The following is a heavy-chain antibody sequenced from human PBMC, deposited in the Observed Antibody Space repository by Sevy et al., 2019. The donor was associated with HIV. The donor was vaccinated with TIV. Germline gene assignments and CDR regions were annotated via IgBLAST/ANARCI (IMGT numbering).Heavy chain of an antibody. CDR3: ARHVCPSNYYDSSGGIDY. J-gene: IGHJ4*02. CDR1: GGSISSSSYY. CDR2: IYYSGST. V-gene: IGHV4-39*01. D-gene: IGHD3-22*01. Sequence: SETLSLTCTVSGGSISSSSYYWGWIRQPPGKGLEWIGSIYYSGSTYYNPSLKSRVTISVDTSKNQFSLKLSSVTAADTAVYYCARHVCPSNYYDSSGGIDYWGQGTLVTVSS.